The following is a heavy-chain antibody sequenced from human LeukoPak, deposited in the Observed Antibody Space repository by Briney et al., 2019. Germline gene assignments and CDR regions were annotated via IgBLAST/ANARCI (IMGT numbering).Heavy chain of an antibody. V-gene: IGHV3-11*01. CDR2: ISSSGRTI. Sequence: GGSLRLSCAASGLTFSDYYMSWIRQAPGKGLEWVSYISSSGRTIYYADSVKGRFTISRDNAKNSLYLHMNSLRAEDTAVYYCARDGGNALRGYYMDVWGKGTTVTVSS. CDR1: GLTFSDYY. D-gene: IGHD4-23*01. J-gene: IGHJ6*03. CDR3: ARDGGNALRGYYMDV.